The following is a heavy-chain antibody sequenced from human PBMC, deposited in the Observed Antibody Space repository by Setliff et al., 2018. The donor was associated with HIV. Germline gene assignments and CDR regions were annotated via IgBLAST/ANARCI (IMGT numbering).Heavy chain of an antibody. D-gene: IGHD2-2*01. CDR3: ARDGQRYQMLIAS. Sequence: LRLSCAGSGFTFMNYAVHWVRQAPGKGLEWVAALTRDSSSKYYSDSVKGRFTVSRDNSKNILYLQMKSLRLNDTAVYYCARDGQRYQMLIASWGQGTLVTVSS. CDR2: LTRDSSSK. CDR1: GFTFMNYA. V-gene: IGHV3-30*03. J-gene: IGHJ5*02.